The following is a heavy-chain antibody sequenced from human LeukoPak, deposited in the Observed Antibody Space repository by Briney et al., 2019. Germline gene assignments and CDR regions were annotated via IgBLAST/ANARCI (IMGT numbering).Heavy chain of an antibody. J-gene: IGHJ4*02. CDR3: ARQGDFWSGSDY. V-gene: IGHV5-10-1*01. CDR1: GYSFTSYW. D-gene: IGHD3-3*01. Sequence: GESLKISCKGSGYSFTSYWISWVRQMPGKGLEWKGRIDPSDSYTNYSPSFQGHVTISADKSISTAYLQWSSLKASDTAMYYCARQGDFWSGSDYWGQGTLVTVSS. CDR2: IDPSDSYT.